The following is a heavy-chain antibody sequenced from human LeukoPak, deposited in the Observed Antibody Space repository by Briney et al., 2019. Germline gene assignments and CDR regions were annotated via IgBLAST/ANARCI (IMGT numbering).Heavy chain of an antibody. CDR1: GYTFATYG. CDR3: ARLYCSGANCYPIYGDPFDY. V-gene: IGHV1-18*01. Sequence: ASVKVSCKASGYTFATYGISWFRQAPGQGLEWMGWISGYNGNTNHAQKFQGRVTMTTDTSTSTAYMELRSLRSDDTAVYCCARLYCSGANCYPIYGDPFDYWGQGTLVTVSS. D-gene: IGHD2-15*01. CDR2: ISGYNGNT. J-gene: IGHJ4*02.